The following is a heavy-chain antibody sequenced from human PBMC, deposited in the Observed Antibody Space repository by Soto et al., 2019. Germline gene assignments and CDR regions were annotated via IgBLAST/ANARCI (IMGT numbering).Heavy chain of an antibody. CDR1: GFTFSSYG. CDR3: ANGLDGGYGGNLD. J-gene: IGHJ4*02. D-gene: IGHD5-12*01. V-gene: IGHV3-30*18. Sequence: QVQLVESGGGVVQPGRSLRLSCAASGFTFSSYGMHWVRQAPGKGLEGVALISLNGSNKYYTDSVKGRFTISRDNSKHALYLEVNSRSAEATAVYYCANGLDGGYGGNLDWGQGTLVTVSS. CDR2: ISLNGSNK.